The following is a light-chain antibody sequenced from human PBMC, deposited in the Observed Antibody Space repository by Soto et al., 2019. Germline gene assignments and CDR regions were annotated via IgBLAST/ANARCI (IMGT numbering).Light chain of an antibody. CDR3: QQYTNWPPMYT. Sequence: EILLRQSPDTLSVSPGERVTLSCTASHNVGANLAWYQQKRGQSPRLLIYGASNRATGVPARFSGSGSGTDFTLIIDSLQPEDFAVYYCQQYTNWPPMYTFGQGTKLEIK. CDR2: GAS. J-gene: IGKJ2*01. V-gene: IGKV3-15*01. CDR1: HNVGAN.